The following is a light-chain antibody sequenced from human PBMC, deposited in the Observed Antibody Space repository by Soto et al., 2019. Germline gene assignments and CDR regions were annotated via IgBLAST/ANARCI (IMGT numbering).Light chain of an antibody. J-gene: IGLJ1*01. CDR1: SSNIGSNT. CDR2: NDN. V-gene: IGLV1-44*01. Sequence: QSVLTQPPSTSGTPGQRVTISCSGSSSNIGSNTVNWYQQLPGTAPKLLIHNDNQRPSGVPDRFSGSKSGTSASLAISGLQSEDEADYYCAPWDDSLNGYVFGTGTKLTVL. CDR3: APWDDSLNGYV.